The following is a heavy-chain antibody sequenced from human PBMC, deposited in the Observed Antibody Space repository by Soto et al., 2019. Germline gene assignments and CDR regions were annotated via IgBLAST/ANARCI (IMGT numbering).Heavy chain of an antibody. CDR1: AFTFRDYY. CDR2: ISSSGVVI. D-gene: IGHD6-25*01. V-gene: IGHV3-11*01. J-gene: IGHJ4*02. CDR3: ARRVGDGSNFNVDS. Sequence: QVQLVESGGGLVKPGGSLRLSCAASAFTFRDYYMSWIRQAPGKGLEWVSHISSSGVVIYYADSVKGRFTISRDNAKNSLYLTMNSLRAEDTAVYYWARRVGDGSNFNVDSWGQGTLVTVSS.